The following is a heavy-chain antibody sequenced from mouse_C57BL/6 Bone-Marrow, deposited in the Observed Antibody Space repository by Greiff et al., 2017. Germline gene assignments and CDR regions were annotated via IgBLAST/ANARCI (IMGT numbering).Heavy chain of an antibody. J-gene: IGHJ2*01. CDR3: ARYRGWLLPFDY. CDR2: IRNKANGYTT. V-gene: IGHV7-3*01. Sequence: EVQLVESGGGLVQPGGSLSLSCAASGFTFTDYYMSWVRQPPGKALEWLGFIRNKANGYTTEYSASVKGRFTISRDNSQSILYLQMNALRAEDSATYYCARYRGWLLPFDYWGQGTTLTVSS. CDR1: GFTFTDYY. D-gene: IGHD2-3*01.